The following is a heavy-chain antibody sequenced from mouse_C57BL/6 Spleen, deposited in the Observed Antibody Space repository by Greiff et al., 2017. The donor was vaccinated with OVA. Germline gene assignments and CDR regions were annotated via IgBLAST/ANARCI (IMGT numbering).Heavy chain of an antibody. V-gene: IGHV5-6*01. Sequence: EVQLVESGGDLVKPGGSLKLSCAASGFTFSSYGMSWVRQTPDKRLEWVATISSGGSYTYYPDSVKGRFTFSRDNAKNTLYLQMSRLRSEDSAMYYCARQRDYDAGYYAMEYRGQGATVTVAS. D-gene: IGHD2-4*01. CDR2: ISSGGSYT. J-gene: IGHJ4*01. CDR1: GFTFSSYG. CDR3: ARQRDYDAGYYAMEY.